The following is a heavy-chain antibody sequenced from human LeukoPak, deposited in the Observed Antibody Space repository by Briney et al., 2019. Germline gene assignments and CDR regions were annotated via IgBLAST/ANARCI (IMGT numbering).Heavy chain of an antibody. V-gene: IGHV3-11*01. Sequence: GGSLRLSCAASGFTFSDYYMSWIRQAPGEGLEWVSYISSSGSTIYYADSVKGRFTISRDNAKNSLYLQMNSLRAEDTAVYYCASNEGDSSSPVDYWGQGTLVTVSS. CDR3: ASNEGDSSSPVDY. D-gene: IGHD6-6*01. CDR2: ISSSGSTI. J-gene: IGHJ4*02. CDR1: GFTFSDYY.